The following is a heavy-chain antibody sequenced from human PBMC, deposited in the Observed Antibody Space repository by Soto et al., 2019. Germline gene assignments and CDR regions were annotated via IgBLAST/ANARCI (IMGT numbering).Heavy chain of an antibody. CDR2: ISGSGGST. J-gene: IGHJ4*02. V-gene: IGHV3-23*01. CDR1: GFTFSSYA. CDR3: AKDGTLGYCSSTSCYEGDY. D-gene: IGHD2-2*01. Sequence: GGSLRLSCAASGFTFSSYAMSWVRQAPGKGLEWVSAISGSGGSTYYADSVKGRFTISRDNSKNTLYLQMNSLRAEDTAVYYCAKDGTLGYCSSTSCYEGDYWGQGTLVTVSS.